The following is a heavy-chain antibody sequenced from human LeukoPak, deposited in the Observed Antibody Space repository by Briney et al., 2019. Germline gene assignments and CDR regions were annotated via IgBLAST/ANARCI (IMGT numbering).Heavy chain of an antibody. CDR3: ARDSVDSSGWYAGYNWFDP. Sequence: PGGSLRLSCAASGFTFSSYWMHWVRQAPGKGLVWVSRINSDGSSTSYADSVKGRFTISRDNAKNTLYLQMNSLGAEDTAVYYCARDSVDSSGWYAGYNWFDPWGQGTLVTVSS. CDR2: INSDGSST. V-gene: IGHV3-74*01. J-gene: IGHJ5*02. D-gene: IGHD6-19*01. CDR1: GFTFSSYW.